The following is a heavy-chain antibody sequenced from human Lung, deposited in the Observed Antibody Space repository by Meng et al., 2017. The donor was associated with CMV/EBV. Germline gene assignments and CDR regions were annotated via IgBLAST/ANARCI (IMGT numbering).Heavy chain of an antibody. J-gene: IGHJ6*02. CDR2: ISWNSGSI. CDR1: GFTFDDYA. CDR3: AKGTRNYYYYYGMDV. V-gene: IGHV3-9*03. Sequence: GGSXRLXCAASGFTFDDYAMHWVRQAPGKGLEWVSGISWNSGSIGYADSVKGRFTISRDNAKNSLYLQMNSLRAEDMALYYCAKGTRNYYYYYGMDVWGQWTTVTVSS.